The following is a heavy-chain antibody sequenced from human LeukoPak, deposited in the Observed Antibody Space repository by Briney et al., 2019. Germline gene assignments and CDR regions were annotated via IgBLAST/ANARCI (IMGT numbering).Heavy chain of an antibody. CDR1: GFTFSSYG. CDR2: IWYDGSNK. D-gene: IGHD2-2*01. J-gene: IGHJ6*04. V-gene: IGHV3-33*01. Sequence: PGGSLRLSCAASGFTFSSYGMHWVRQAPGKGLEWVAVIWYDGSNKYYADSVKGRFTISRDNSKNTLYLQMNSLRAEDTAVYYCARDGNVVVPAAIIPYYYYGMDVWGKGTTVTVSS. CDR3: ARDGNVVVPAAIIPYYYYGMDV.